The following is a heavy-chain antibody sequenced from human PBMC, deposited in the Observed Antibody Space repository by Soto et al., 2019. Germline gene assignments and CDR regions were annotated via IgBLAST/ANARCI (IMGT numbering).Heavy chain of an antibody. J-gene: IGHJ6*02. Sequence: SETLSLTCTVSGGSISSYYWSWIRQPPGKGLEWIGYIYYSGSTNYNPSLKSRVTISVDTSKNQFSLKLGSVTAADTAVYYCARMYSSSWLYYYYGMDVWGQGTTVTVSS. D-gene: IGHD6-13*01. CDR3: ARMYSSSWLYYYYGMDV. CDR1: GGSISSYY. V-gene: IGHV4-59*01. CDR2: IYYSGST.